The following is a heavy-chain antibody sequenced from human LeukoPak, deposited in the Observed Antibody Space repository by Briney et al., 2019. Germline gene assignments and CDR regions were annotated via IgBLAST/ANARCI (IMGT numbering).Heavy chain of an antibody. D-gene: IGHD2-15*01. V-gene: IGHV4-61*02. CDR2: IYTSGST. Sequence: SETLSLTCTVSGGSISSGSYYWSWIRQPAGKGLEWIGRIYTSGSTNYNPSLKSRVTISVDTSKNQFSLKLSSVTAADTAVYHCARAQCCPGTPDYWGQGTLVTVSS. CDR3: ARAQCCPGTPDY. J-gene: IGHJ4*02. CDR1: GGSISSGSYY.